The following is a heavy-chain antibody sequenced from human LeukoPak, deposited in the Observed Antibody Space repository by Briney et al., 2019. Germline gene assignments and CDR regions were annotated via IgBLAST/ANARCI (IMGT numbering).Heavy chain of an antibody. CDR3: ARRLDSSGSHFDY. Sequence: GGSLRLSCAASGFTVSSHYMTWVRQAPGKGLEWVSVIYSGGNTYYADSVKGRFTISRDNSKNTLYLQMNSLRAEDTAVYYCARRLDSSGSHFDYWGQGTLVTVSS. CDR2: IYSGGNT. CDR1: GFTVSSHY. D-gene: IGHD3-22*01. J-gene: IGHJ4*02. V-gene: IGHV3-53*01.